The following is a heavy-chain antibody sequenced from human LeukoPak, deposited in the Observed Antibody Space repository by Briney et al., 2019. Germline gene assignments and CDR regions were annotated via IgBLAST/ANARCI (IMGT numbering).Heavy chain of an antibody. CDR1: GFTFSRYW. CDR3: ASSSSGWYHN. J-gene: IGHJ3*01. Sequence: PGGSLRLSCAASGFTFSRYWMHWVRQAPGKGLMWVSRISPDGSTTLYADSVKGRFTISRDNAKNTLYLQMNSLRAEDTAVYYCASSSSGWYHNWGRGTLVTVSS. D-gene: IGHD6-19*01. V-gene: IGHV3-74*03. CDR2: ISPDGSTT.